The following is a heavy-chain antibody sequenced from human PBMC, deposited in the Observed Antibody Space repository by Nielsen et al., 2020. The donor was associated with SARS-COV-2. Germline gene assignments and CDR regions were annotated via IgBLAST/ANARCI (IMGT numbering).Heavy chain of an antibody. V-gene: IGHV4-59*12. J-gene: IGHJ5*02. CDR3: ARGLPTWVRSSSWFDP. Sequence: SETLSLTCTVSGGSISSYCWNWIRQPPGKGLEWIGYIYYSGSTNYNPSLKSRVTISVDTSKNQFSLKLSSVTAADTAVYYCARGLPTWVRSSSWFDPWGQGTLVNVSS. CDR1: GGSISSYC. CDR2: IYYSGST. D-gene: IGHD3-10*01.